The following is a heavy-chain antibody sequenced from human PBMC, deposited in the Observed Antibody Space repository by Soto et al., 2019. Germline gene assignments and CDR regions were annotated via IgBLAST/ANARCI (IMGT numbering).Heavy chain of an antibody. CDR2: IIPIFGTA. Sequence: QVQLVQSGAEVTKPGSSVKVSCKASGGTFSSYAISWVRQAPGQGLEWMGGIIPIFGTADYAQKVQGRVTITAHESTSAAYMGLSSLRSEDTAVYYCARDGGVYDYSPFDYWGQGTLVTVSS. D-gene: IGHD4-4*01. V-gene: IGHV1-69*12. CDR1: GGTFSSYA. J-gene: IGHJ4*02. CDR3: ARDGGVYDYSPFDY.